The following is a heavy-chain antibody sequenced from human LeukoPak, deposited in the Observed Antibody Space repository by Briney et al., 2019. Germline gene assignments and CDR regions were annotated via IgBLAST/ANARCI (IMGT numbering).Heavy chain of an antibody. CDR1: GFTFSSYS. J-gene: IGHJ5*02. CDR2: ISSSSSTI. Sequence: GGSLRLSCAASGFTFSSYSMNWVRQAPGKGLEWVSYISSSSSTIYYADSVKGRFTISRDNAKNSLYLQMNSLRAEDTAVYYCARVKRYFDPHPFDPWGQGTLVTVSS. D-gene: IGHD3-9*01. V-gene: IGHV3-48*01. CDR3: ARVKRYFDPHPFDP.